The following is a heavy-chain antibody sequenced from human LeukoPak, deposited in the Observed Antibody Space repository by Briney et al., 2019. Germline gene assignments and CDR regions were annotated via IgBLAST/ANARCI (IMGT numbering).Heavy chain of an antibody. Sequence: SETLSLTCSVSGGSISTYYWSWIRQPPGKGLEWIGYVYYSGSTNYNPSLMGRVTISVDTSKNQFSLKLSSVTAADTAVYYCARFASRVGATPFDYWGQGTLVTVSS. CDR1: GGSISTYY. J-gene: IGHJ4*02. CDR3: ARFASRVGATPFDY. CDR2: VYYSGST. V-gene: IGHV4-59*08. D-gene: IGHD1-26*01.